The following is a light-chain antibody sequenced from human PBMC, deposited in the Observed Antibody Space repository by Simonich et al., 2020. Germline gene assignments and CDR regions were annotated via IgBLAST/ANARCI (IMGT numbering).Light chain of an antibody. CDR2: CAS. CDR3: QQYYSTPFT. CDR1: QSVLYSFNNKNY. Sequence: DIVMTQSPDSRAVSLGERATINCKSSQSVLYSFNNKNYLAWNQQKPGQPPKLLIYCASTRESGVPYRFSGSWSGTDFTLTISSLQAEDVAFYYCQQYYSTPFTFGPGTKVDIK. V-gene: IGKV4-1*01. J-gene: IGKJ3*01.